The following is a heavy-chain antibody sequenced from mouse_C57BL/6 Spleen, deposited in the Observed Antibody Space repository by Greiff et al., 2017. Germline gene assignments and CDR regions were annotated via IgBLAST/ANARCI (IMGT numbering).Heavy chain of an antibody. CDR3: ASGGNYEAGFAY. Sequence: EVKLQQSGPELVKPGASVKISCKASGYTFTDYYMNWVKQSHGKSLEWIGDINPNNGGTSYNQKFKGKATLTVDKSSSTAYMELRSLTSEDSAVYYCASGGNYEAGFAYWGQGTLVTVSA. D-gene: IGHD2-1*01. V-gene: IGHV1-26*01. CDR2: INPNNGGT. CDR1: GYTFTDYY. J-gene: IGHJ3*01.